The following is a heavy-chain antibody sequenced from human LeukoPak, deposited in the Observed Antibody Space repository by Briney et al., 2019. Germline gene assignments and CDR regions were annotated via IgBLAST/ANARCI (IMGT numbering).Heavy chain of an antibody. V-gene: IGHV3-21*04. Sequence: KSGGSLRLSCAASGFTFSSYSMNWVRQAPGKGLEWVSSISSSSSYIYYADSVKGRFTISRHNSKNTLYLQMNSLRAEDTAVYYCARGPIDAFDIWGQGTMVTVSS. CDR3: ARGPIDAFDI. CDR2: ISSSSSYI. CDR1: GFTFSSYS. J-gene: IGHJ3*02.